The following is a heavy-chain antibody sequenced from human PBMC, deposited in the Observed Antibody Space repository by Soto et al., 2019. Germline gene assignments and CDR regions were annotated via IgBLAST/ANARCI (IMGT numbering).Heavy chain of an antibody. Sequence: QVTLKESGPVLVKPTETLTLTCTVSGFSLSNARMGVSWIRQPPGKSLEWLAHIFSNDEKSYSTSLKSRLTISKDTSKSQVVLTMTNMAPVDTATYYCARIFGLKRSPGYFYLWGRGTLVTVSS. CDR1: GFSLSNARMG. CDR2: IFSNDEK. D-gene: IGHD3-3*01. V-gene: IGHV2-26*01. J-gene: IGHJ2*01. CDR3: ARIFGLKRSPGYFYL.